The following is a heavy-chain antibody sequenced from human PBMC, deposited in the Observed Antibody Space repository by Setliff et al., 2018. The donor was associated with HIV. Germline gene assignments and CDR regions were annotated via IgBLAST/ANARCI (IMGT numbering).Heavy chain of an antibody. Sequence: ASVKVSCKASGYTFSDYYIHWIRQAPGQGLEWMGRINPNDGDTHYSLKFYDRVTMTRDTSTSTAYMELTSMRFDDTAVYYCARAAIPMAGLDYWGQGTLVTVSS. CDR2: INPNDGDT. J-gene: IGHJ4*02. CDR1: GYTFSDYY. D-gene: IGHD6-19*01. CDR3: ARAAIPMAGLDY. V-gene: IGHV1-2*06.